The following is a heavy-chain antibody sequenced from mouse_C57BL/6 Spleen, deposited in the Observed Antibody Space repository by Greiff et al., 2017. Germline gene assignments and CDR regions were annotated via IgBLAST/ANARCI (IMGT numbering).Heavy chain of an antibody. CDR3: ARYPLEYYAMDY. Sequence: EVKLMESGGGLVQPGGSLSLSCAASGFTFTDYYMSWVRQPPGKALEWLGFIRNKANGYTTEYSASVKGRFTISRDNSQSILYLQMNALRAEDSATYYCARYPLEYYAMDYWGQGTSVTVSS. J-gene: IGHJ4*01. CDR2: IRNKANGYTT. CDR1: GFTFTDYY. D-gene: IGHD2-10*02. V-gene: IGHV7-3*01.